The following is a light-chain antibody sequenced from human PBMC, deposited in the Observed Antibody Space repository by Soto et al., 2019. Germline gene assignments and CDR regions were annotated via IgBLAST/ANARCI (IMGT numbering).Light chain of an antibody. CDR2: SNN. CDR3: AAWDDSLSGPWV. Sequence: QSVLTQPPSASGTPGQRVTISCSGSSSNIGGNYVYWYQQLPGTAPKLLIYSNNHRPSGVPDRFSGSKSGTSASLAISGLRSEDEADDYCAAWDDSLSGPWVFGGGTKLTVL. CDR1: SSNIGGNY. V-gene: IGLV1-47*02. J-gene: IGLJ3*02.